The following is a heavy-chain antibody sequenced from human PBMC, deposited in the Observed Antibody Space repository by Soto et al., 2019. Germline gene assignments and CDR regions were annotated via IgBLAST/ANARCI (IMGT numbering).Heavy chain of an antibody. CDR3: ERASRFDC. Sequence: QVQLQQWGAGLLKPSETLSLTCAVYCGSFSGYYWSWIRQPPGKGLEWIVEINHSGRTNYNPSLKSRVTMSVAPSKYQFSLTLSYVAAADTGVYYCERASRFDCWGQGTLVTVAS. CDR1: CGSFSGYY. D-gene: IGHD6-6*01. CDR2: INHSGRT. J-gene: IGHJ4*02. V-gene: IGHV4-34*01.